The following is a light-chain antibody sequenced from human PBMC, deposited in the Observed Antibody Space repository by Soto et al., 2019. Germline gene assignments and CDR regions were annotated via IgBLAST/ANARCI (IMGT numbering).Light chain of an antibody. CDR3: QQCYNTPRT. J-gene: IGKJ1*01. V-gene: IGKV1-39*01. CDR2: GAT. CDR1: QTINTY. Sequence: DIQMTQSPSSLSASVGDRVTITFRASQTINTYLSWYQQRPGKAPKVLIYGATTLQSGVPSRFSGSGSGTDFTLTISNLQPEDFATYFCQQCYNTPRTFGPGTKVDIK.